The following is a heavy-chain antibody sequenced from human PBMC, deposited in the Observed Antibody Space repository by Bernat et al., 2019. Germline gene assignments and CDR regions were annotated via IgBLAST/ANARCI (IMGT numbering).Heavy chain of an antibody. J-gene: IGHJ6*02. CDR2: IIPILGIA. D-gene: IGHD5-18*01. V-gene: IGHV1-69*02. CDR1: GGTFSSYT. CDR3: ASSGPDTAMVTYYYYGMDV. Sequence: QVQLVQSGAEVKKPGSSVKVSCKASGGTFSSYTISWVRQAPGQGLEWMGRIIPILGIANYAQKFQGRVTITADTSTSTAYMELSSLRSEDTAVYYCASSGPDTAMVTYYYYGMDVWGQGTTVTVSS.